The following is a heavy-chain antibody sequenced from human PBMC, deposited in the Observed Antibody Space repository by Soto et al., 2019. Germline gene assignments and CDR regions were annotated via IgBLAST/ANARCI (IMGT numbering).Heavy chain of an antibody. Sequence: SGGSLRLSCAVSGLTFSNHAMSWVRQAPGKGLVWVSRINSDGSSTSYADSVKGRFTISRDNAKNTLYLQMNSLRAEDTAVYYCAREEYYDFWSGYYSGMDVWGQGTTVTVSS. V-gene: IGHV3-74*01. J-gene: IGHJ6*02. CDR2: INSDGSST. CDR3: AREEYYDFWSGYYSGMDV. CDR1: GLTFSNHA. D-gene: IGHD3-3*01.